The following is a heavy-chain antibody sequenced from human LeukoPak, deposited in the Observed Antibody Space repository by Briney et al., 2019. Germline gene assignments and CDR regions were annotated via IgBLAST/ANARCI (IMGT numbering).Heavy chain of an antibody. Sequence: SETLSLTCTVSGGSISSSSYYWGWIRQPPGKGLEWIGSIYYSGSTYYNPSLKSRVTISVDTSKNQFSLKLSSVTAADTAVYYCARDGGRCSGGSCYYFDYWGQGTPVTVSS. V-gene: IGHV4-39*07. J-gene: IGHJ4*02. D-gene: IGHD2-15*01. CDR3: ARDGGRCSGGSCYYFDY. CDR2: IYYSGST. CDR1: GGSISSSSYY.